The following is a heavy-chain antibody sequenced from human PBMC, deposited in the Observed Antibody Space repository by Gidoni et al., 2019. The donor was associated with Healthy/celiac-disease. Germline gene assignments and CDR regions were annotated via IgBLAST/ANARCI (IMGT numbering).Heavy chain of an antibody. V-gene: IGHV3-23*01. CDR1: GFTFSSYA. Sequence: EVQLLESGGGLVQPGGSLRLSCAASGFTFSSYAMSWVRQAPGKGLEWVSAIRGSGGSTYYADSGKGRFTISRDNTKNTLYLQMNSLRAEDTAVYYCAKDIGSSGWYHYYYYYGMDVWGQGTTVTVSS. D-gene: IGHD6-19*01. CDR3: AKDIGSSGWYHYYYYYGMDV. J-gene: IGHJ6*02. CDR2: IRGSGGST.